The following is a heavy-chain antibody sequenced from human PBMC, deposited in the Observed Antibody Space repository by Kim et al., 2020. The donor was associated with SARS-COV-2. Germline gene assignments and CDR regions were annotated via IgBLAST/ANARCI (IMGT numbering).Heavy chain of an antibody. J-gene: IGHJ3*02. V-gene: IGHV3-30*07. Sequence: SGNGQFTISRDNSKNTLYLQMNSLGAEDPAVYYCARDSGYSSSWYQAFDIWGQGTMVTVSS. D-gene: IGHD6-13*01. CDR3: ARDSGYSSSWYQAFDI.